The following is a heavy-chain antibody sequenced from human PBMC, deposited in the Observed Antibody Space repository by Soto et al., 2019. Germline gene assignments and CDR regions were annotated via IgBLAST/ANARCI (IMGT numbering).Heavy chain of an antibody. J-gene: IGHJ4*02. D-gene: IGHD2-15*01. V-gene: IGHV3-74*01. Sequence: EVQLVESGGGLVQPGGSLSLSCAASGFTFSSYWMHWVRQAAGKGLVWVSRINSDGSSTSYADSVKGRFTISRDNAKNTLYLQMNSLRAEDTAVYYCVRTSLVVAAATREDYWGQGTLVTVSS. CDR2: INSDGSST. CDR3: VRTSLVVAAATREDY. CDR1: GFTFSSYW.